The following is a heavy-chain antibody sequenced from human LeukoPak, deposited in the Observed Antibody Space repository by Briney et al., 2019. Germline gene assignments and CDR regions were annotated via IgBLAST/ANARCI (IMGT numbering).Heavy chain of an antibody. CDR3: ARDLYYYGMDV. J-gene: IGHJ6*02. CDR1: GFTFSSYS. CDR2: IYSGGST. Sequence: GGSLRLSCAASGFTFSSYSMSWVRQAPGKGLEWVSLIYSGGSTYYADSVKGRFTISRDNSKNTLDLQMNSLRAEDTAVYYCARDLYYYGMDVWGQGTTVTVSS. V-gene: IGHV3-66*01.